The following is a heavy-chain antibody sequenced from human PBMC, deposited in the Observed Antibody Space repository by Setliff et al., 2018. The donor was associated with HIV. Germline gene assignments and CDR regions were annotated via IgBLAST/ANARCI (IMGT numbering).Heavy chain of an antibody. V-gene: IGHV4-4*02. J-gene: IGHJ3*01. CDR1: GGSISSSNW. Sequence: KASETLSLTCAVSGGSISSSNWWSWVRQPPGEGLEWIGEIYYTGNTNYNPSLKSRVSISVDKSKNQFSLKLNSVTAADTAMYYCARRGDSSGYYDAFDVWGQGTKVTVSS. CDR3: ARRGDSSGYYDAFDV. D-gene: IGHD3-22*01. CDR2: IYYTGNT.